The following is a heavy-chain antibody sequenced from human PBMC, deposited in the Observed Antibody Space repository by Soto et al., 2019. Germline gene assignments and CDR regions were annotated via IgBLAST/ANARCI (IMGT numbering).Heavy chain of an antibody. V-gene: IGHV4-61*01. CDR1: GASLRSGSYY. Sequence: SETLFLTCTVSGASLRSGSYYWSWIRQPPGKGLEWIGYISHSGRTNYDPSLKSRLTMSVDTSQNQFSLQLNSVTAADTAVYYCSYGSSFDYWGQGTLVTVSS. CDR3: SYGSSFDY. D-gene: IGHD3-10*01. J-gene: IGHJ4*02. CDR2: ISHSGRT.